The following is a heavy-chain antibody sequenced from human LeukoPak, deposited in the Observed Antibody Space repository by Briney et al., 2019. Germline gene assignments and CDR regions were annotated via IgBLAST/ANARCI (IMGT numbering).Heavy chain of an antibody. Sequence: GASVKVSCKASGYTFTGYYMHWVRQAPGQGLEWMGRINPNSGGTNYAQKFQGRVTMTRDTSISTAYMELSRLRSDDTAVYYCARGFGSNPPKGPFFDYWGQGTLVTVSS. D-gene: IGHD4-11*01. V-gene: IGHV1-2*06. CDR2: INPNSGGT. CDR1: GYTFTGYY. CDR3: ARGFGSNPPKGPFFDY. J-gene: IGHJ4*02.